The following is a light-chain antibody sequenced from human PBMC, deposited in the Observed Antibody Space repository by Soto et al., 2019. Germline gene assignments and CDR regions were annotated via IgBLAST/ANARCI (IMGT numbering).Light chain of an antibody. CDR3: SSYTISNTLPFG. Sequence: QSALTQPASVSGSPGQSITISCTGTRRDVGGYNYVSWYQQYPGKSPKLLIYEVTHRPSGVSNRFSGSKSGNTASLTISGLQAEDEADYYCSSYTISNTLPFGFGTGAKVTVL. J-gene: IGLJ1*01. V-gene: IGLV2-14*01. CDR1: RRDVGGYNY. CDR2: EVT.